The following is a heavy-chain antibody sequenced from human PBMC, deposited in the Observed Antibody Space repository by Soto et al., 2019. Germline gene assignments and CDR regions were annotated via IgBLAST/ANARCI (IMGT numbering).Heavy chain of an antibody. V-gene: IGHV3-30*03. CDR2: LANDGSYQ. J-gene: IGHJ4*02. Sequence: QVQLVESGGGVVQPGGSLRLSCAASGFTFSGYGMHWVRQSPGEGLEWVAILANDGSYQYYAESVKGRFTISRDNSKNPLYLQMDSLRSEDTAVYYCARSIGGSSYYPPDYWGQGTLVTVSS. D-gene: IGHD2-15*01. CDR1: GFTFSGYG. CDR3: ARSIGGSSYYPPDY.